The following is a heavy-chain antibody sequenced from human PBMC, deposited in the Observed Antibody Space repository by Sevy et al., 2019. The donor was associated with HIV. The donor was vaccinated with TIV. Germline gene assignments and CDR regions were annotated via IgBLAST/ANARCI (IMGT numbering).Heavy chain of an antibody. Sequence: SETLSLTCTVSGGSISSYYWSWIRQPAGKGLEWIGRIYTSGSTNYNPSLKSRVTMSVDTSKNQFSLKLSSGTAADTAVYYCARDLDYGERMAGSSGYYGMDVWGQGTTVTVSS. CDR2: IYTSGST. CDR3: ARDLDYGERMAGSSGYYGMDV. CDR1: GGSISSYY. V-gene: IGHV4-4*07. J-gene: IGHJ6*02. D-gene: IGHD4-17*01.